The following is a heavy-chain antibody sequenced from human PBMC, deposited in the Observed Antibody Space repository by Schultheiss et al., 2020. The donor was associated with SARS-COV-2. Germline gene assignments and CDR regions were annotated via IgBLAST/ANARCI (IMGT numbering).Heavy chain of an antibody. V-gene: IGHV4-4*07. D-gene: IGHD5-18*01. J-gene: IGHJ4*02. CDR2: IYTSGST. CDR1: GGSISSYY. CDR3: ARQAGYSSGLGFDY. Sequence: SETLSLTCTVSGGSISSYYWSWIRQPPGKGLEWIGRIYTSGSTNYNPSLKSRVTMSVDTSKNQFSLKLSSVTATDTAMYYCARQAGYSSGLGFDYWGQGTLVTVSS.